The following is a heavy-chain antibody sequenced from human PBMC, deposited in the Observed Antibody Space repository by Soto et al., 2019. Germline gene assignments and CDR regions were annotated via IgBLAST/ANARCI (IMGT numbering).Heavy chain of an antibody. CDR2: ISYDGSNK. CDR1: GFTFSSYS. V-gene: IGHV3-30-3*01. J-gene: IGHJ4*02. D-gene: IGHD3-22*01. CDR3: AGRPPYYYDSSGYLLFDY. Sequence: PGGSLRLSCAASGFTFSSYSMHWVRQAPGKGLEWVAVISYDGSNKYYADSVKGRFTISRDNSKNTLYLQMNSLRAEDTAVYYCAGRPPYYYDSSGYLLFDYWGQGTLVTVSS.